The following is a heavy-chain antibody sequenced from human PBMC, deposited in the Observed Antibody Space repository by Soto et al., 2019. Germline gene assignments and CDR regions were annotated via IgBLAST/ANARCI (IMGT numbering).Heavy chain of an antibody. CDR1: GFAFSSYA. D-gene: IGHD2-2*01. CDR3: AKPPESSSTYYYYGLDV. J-gene: IGHJ6*02. V-gene: IGHV3-23*01. CDR2: LSGSGATT. Sequence: GGSLRLSCAASGFAFSSYAMTWVRQAPGKGLEWVSALSGSGATTYYADSVKGRFTISRDNSKNTLSLEMNSLRAEDTAVYYCAKPPESSSTYYYYGLDVWGQGTTVTVSS.